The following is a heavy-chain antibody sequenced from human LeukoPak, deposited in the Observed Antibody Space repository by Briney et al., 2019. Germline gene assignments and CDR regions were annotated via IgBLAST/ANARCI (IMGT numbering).Heavy chain of an antibody. CDR1: GFAFTSYW. D-gene: IGHD3-22*01. Sequence: GGSLRLSCVASGFAFTSYWMSWVRQAPGKGLEWVANIKQDGSEKYYVDSVKGRFTISRDNAKNSLYLQMNSLRAEDTAVYYCAKDGAWLRFDDWGQGILVSVSS. CDR2: IKQDGSEK. J-gene: IGHJ4*02. V-gene: IGHV3-7*03. CDR3: AKDGAWLRFDD.